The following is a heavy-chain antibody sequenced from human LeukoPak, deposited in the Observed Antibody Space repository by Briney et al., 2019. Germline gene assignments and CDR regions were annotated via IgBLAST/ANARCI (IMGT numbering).Heavy chain of an antibody. CDR1: GGTFSSYA. J-gene: IGHJ4*02. V-gene: IGHV1-69*04. CDR2: IIPILGIA. CDR3: ARVPANYGSGSSEFY. Sequence: SVKVSCKASGGTFSSYAISWVRQAPGQGLEWMGRIIPILGIANYAQKFQGRVTITADKSTSTAYMELSSLRSEDTAVYYCARVPANYGSGSSEFYWGQGALVTVSS. D-gene: IGHD3-10*01.